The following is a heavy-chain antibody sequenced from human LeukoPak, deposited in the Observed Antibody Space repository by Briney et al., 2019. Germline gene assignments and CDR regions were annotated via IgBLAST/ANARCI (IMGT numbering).Heavy chain of an antibody. Sequence: SETLSLTCAVYGGSFSGYYWSWIRQPPGKGLEGMGEINHSGSTNYNQSLKSRATISVDTSKDQSSLKLSSVTAADTAVYYCARGRSGSYFYPPRYYYDMDVWGKGTTVTVSS. CDR1: GGSFSGYY. V-gene: IGHV4-34*01. J-gene: IGHJ6*03. CDR2: INHSGST. D-gene: IGHD1-26*01. CDR3: ARGRSGSYFYPPRYYYDMDV.